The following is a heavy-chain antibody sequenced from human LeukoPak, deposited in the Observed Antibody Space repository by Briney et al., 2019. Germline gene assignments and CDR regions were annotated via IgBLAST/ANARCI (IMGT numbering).Heavy chain of an antibody. D-gene: IGHD3-10*01. Sequence: PGGSLRLSCAASGFTFSNYGVNWVRQAPGKGLEWVSFTDTSGNYIYYGDSVKGRFTISRDNAKNLVFLQMNGLRAEDTAVYYCARGRSITLLRGVAMSDGFDIWGQGATVAVSS. CDR1: GFTFSNYG. CDR3: ARGRSITLLRGVAMSDGFDI. J-gene: IGHJ3*02. CDR2: TDTSGNYI. V-gene: IGHV3-21*01.